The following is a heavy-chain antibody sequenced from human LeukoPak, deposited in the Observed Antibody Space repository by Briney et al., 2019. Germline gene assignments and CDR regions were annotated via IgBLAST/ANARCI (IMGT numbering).Heavy chain of an antibody. CDR1: GFTFSSYW. J-gene: IGHJ3*02. D-gene: IGHD3-22*01. V-gene: IGHV3-7*01. CDR3: ASSYFDSSTHAYDI. CDR2: TKQDGSEV. Sequence: GGSLRLSCAASGFTFSSYWMDWVRQAPGKGLEWVANTKQDGSEVYYVDSAKGRFTISRDNTQKSLFLQMSSLRAEDTAVYFCASSYFDSSTHAYDIWGQGTMVTVSS.